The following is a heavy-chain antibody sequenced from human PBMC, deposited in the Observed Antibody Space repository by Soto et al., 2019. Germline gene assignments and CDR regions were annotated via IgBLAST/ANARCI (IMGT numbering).Heavy chain of an antibody. J-gene: IGHJ6*02. D-gene: IGHD3-3*01. CDR3: AREANTIYAPHGLDV. CDR2: LSSGSFYI. Sequence: GGSLRLSCAVSGFPFDSYSMSWVRQAPGQGLEWLASLSSGSFYIFHADSIRGRFTISRDDAKNLLFLQMNSLTIEDTATYYCAREANTIYAPHGLDVWGQGTAVTVYS. V-gene: IGHV3-21*01. CDR1: GFPFDSYS.